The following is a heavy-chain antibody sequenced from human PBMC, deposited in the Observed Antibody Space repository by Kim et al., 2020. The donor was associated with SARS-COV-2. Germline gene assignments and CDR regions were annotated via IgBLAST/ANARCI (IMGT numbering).Heavy chain of an antibody. Sequence: GGSLRLSCAASGFTFSSYSMNWVRQAPGKGLEWVSSISSSSSYIYYADSVKGRFTISRDNAKNSLYLQMNSLRAEDTAVYYCARDGLSGGSCYSCYGMDVWGQGTTVTVSS. D-gene: IGHD2-15*01. V-gene: IGHV3-21*01. J-gene: IGHJ6*02. CDR2: ISSSSSYI. CDR3: ARDGLSGGSCYSCYGMDV. CDR1: GFTFSSYS.